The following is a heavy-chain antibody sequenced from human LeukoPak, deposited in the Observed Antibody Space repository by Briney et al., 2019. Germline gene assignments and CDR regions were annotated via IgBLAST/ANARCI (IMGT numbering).Heavy chain of an antibody. V-gene: IGHV1-46*01. CDR1: GYTFTNYY. D-gene: IGHD3-22*01. Sequence: ASVKVSCKASGYTFTNYYMHWVRQAPGQGLEWMGVIDPSAGSTTYAQKFQGRVTMTRDTATSTVYMEVSSLRSEDTAVYYCARAHYASSNIKVPFDVWGKGTTVTVSS. J-gene: IGHJ6*04. CDR2: IDPSAGST. CDR3: ARAHYASSNIKVPFDV.